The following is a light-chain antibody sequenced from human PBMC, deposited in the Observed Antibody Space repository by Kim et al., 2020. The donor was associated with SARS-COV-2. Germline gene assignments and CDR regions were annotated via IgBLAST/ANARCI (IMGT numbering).Light chain of an antibody. Sequence: VGDRVSITCRARQTISSWLAWYQQKPGKAPKVLIYKASNLESGVPSRFSGSGSGTEFTLTISSLQPDDFATYYCQQYNSNSPAWTFGQGTKVDIK. J-gene: IGKJ1*01. CDR1: QTISSW. CDR2: KAS. V-gene: IGKV1-5*03. CDR3: QQYNSNSPAWT.